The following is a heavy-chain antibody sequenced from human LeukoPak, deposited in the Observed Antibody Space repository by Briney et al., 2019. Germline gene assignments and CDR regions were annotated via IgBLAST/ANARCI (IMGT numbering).Heavy chain of an antibody. J-gene: IGHJ5*02. CDR2: IKQDGSEK. CDR1: GFTFSSYW. D-gene: IGHD3-22*01. V-gene: IGHV3-7*01. Sequence: GGSLRLSCAASGFTFSSYWMSWVRQAPGKGLEWVANIKQDGSEKYYVDSVKGRFTISGDNAKNSLYLQMNSLRAEDTAVYYCARDINYYDSSGYSSRCFDPWGQGTLVTVSS. CDR3: ARDINYYDSSGYSSRCFDP.